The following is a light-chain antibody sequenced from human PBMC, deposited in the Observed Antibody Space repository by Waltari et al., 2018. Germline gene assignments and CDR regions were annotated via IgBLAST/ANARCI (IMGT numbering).Light chain of an antibody. CDR3: QRYDNWPPWT. Sequence: EIVMTQSPATLSVSPGERATLSCRASQRVSSKLAWYQQKPGQAPRLLIYGASTRATGIPARFSGSGSGTEFTLTISSLQSEDFAVYYCQRYDNWPPWTFGQGTKVEIK. CDR2: GAS. J-gene: IGKJ1*01. CDR1: QRVSSK. V-gene: IGKV3-15*01.